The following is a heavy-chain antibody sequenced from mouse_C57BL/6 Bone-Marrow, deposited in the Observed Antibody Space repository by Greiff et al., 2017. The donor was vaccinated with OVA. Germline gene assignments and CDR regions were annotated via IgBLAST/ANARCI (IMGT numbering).Heavy chain of an antibody. CDR1: GYTFTDYY. J-gene: IGHJ4*01. CDR3: AKGAGYYDHLYAMDY. Sequence: VQLQQSGPELVKPGASVKISCKASGYTFTDYYINWVKQRPGQGLEWIGWIFPGSGSTYYNEKFKGKATLPVDKSSSTAYMLLSSLTSEDSAVYFCAKGAGYYDHLYAMDYWGQGTSVTVSS. V-gene: IGHV1-75*01. CDR2: IFPGSGST. D-gene: IGHD2-3*01.